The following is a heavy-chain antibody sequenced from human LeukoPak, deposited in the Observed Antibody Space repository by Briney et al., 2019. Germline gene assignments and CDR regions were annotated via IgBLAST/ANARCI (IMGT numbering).Heavy chain of an antibody. V-gene: IGHV4-59*01. Sequence: SETLSLTCTVSGVSISSYYLSWIRQPPGKGLEWIGYIYYSGSTNYNPSLKSRVTISVDTSKNQFSLKLSSVTDADKAVYYCARGMYYYDSSGRIPGVDAFDIWGQGTMVTVSS. D-gene: IGHD3-22*01. CDR1: GVSISSYY. J-gene: IGHJ3*02. CDR3: ARGMYYYDSSGRIPGVDAFDI. CDR2: IYYSGST.